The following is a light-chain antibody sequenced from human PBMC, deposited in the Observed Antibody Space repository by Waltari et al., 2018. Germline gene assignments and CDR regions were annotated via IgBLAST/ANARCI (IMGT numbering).Light chain of an antibody. Sequence: DIQMTQSPSTLSASVGDRVILSCRASQSISKWLAWYKQTPGKAPKLLIYKASTFESGVPARFSGSGSGTEFTLTISSLQPEDFATYYCQQYNSYSLLSFGGGTKVEIK. CDR3: QQYNSYSLLS. CDR1: QSISKW. V-gene: IGKV1-5*03. CDR2: KAS. J-gene: IGKJ4*01.